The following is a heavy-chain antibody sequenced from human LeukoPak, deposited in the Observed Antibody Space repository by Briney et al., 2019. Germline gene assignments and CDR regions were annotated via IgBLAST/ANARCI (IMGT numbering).Heavy chain of an antibody. V-gene: IGHV1-24*01. CDR3: ATSGVDGFDY. CDR1: GYTFTNYY. J-gene: IGHJ4*02. D-gene: IGHD2-8*01. Sequence: ASVKVSCKASGYTFTNYYMHWVRQAPGQGLEWMGGFDPEDGETIYAQKFQGRVTMTEDTSTDTAYMELSSLRSEDTAVYYCATSGVDGFDYWGQGTLVTVSS. CDR2: FDPEDGET.